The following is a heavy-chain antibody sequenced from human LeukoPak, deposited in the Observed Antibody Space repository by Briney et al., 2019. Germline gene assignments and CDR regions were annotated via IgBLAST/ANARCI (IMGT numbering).Heavy chain of an antibody. CDR3: ASRPIAALGRFLGQIDY. D-gene: IGHD6-6*01. J-gene: IGHJ4*02. V-gene: IGHV4-34*01. CDR2: INHSGST. Sequence: KSLETLSLTCAVYGGSFSGYYWSWIRQPPGKGLEWFGEINHSGSTNYNPSLKSRVTISVDTSKNQFSLKLSSVTAADTAVYYCASRPIAALGRFLGQIDYWGQGTLVTVSS. CDR1: GGSFSGYY.